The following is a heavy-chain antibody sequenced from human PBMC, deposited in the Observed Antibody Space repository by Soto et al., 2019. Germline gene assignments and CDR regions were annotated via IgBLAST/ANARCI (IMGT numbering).Heavy chain of an antibody. Sequence: ASVKVSCKASGGTFSSYAISWVRQAPGQGLEWMGGIIPIFGTANYAQKFQGRVTITADKSTSTAYMELSSLRSEDTAVYYCARDRGRTTIFGVVIRADGMDVWGQGTKVTVYS. J-gene: IGHJ6*02. CDR2: IIPIFGTA. CDR1: GGTFSSYA. V-gene: IGHV1-69*06. CDR3: ARDRGRTTIFGVVIRADGMDV. D-gene: IGHD3-3*01.